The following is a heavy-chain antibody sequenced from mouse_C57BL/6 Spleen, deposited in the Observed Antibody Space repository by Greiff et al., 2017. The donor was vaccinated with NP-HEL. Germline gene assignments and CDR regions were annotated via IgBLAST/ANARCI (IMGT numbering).Heavy chain of an antibody. CDR3: ARSVGNYFDY. V-gene: IGHV1-69*01. Sequence: QVQLQQSGAELVMPGASVKLSCKASGYTFTSYWMHWVKQRPGQGLEWIGEIDPSDSYTNYNQKFKGKSTLTVDKSSSTAYMQLSSLTSEDSAVYYCARSVGNYFDYWGQGTTLTVSS. D-gene: IGHD1-1*02. CDR2: IDPSDSYT. J-gene: IGHJ2*01. CDR1: GYTFTSYW.